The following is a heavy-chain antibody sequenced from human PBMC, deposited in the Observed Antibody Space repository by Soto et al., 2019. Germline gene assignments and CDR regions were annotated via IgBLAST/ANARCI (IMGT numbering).Heavy chain of an antibody. CDR2: ISYSGST. D-gene: IGHD3-16*01. CDR3: ARADPDASVGY. V-gene: IGHV4-59*11. J-gene: IGHJ4*02. CDR1: GCSISSHY. Sequence: XETLSLTCTVSGCSISSHYWTWLRQPPGKGLEWIGYISYSGSTYYNPSLKSRVTISADTSRNQFSLKLSSVIAADTAVYYCARADPDASVGYWGQGTLVTVSS.